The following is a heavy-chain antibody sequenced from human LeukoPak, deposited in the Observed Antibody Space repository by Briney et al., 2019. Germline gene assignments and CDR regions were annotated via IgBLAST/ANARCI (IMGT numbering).Heavy chain of an antibody. D-gene: IGHD3-22*01. CDR1: GGSISSYY. Sequence: SETLSLTCTVSGGSISSYYWSWIRQPPGKGLEWIGYIYYSGSTNYTPSLKSRVTISVDTSKNQFSLKLSSVTAADTAVYYCARGLRNPIHRPPYMDVWGKGTTVTISS. CDR2: IYYSGST. V-gene: IGHV4-59*01. CDR3: ARGLRNPIHRPPYMDV. J-gene: IGHJ6*03.